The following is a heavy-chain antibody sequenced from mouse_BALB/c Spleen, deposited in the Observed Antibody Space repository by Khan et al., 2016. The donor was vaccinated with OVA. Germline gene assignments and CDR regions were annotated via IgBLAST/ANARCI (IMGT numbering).Heavy chain of an antibody. D-gene: IGHD2-3*01. Sequence: QVQLKQSGPGLVAPSQSLSITCTVSGFSLTSYGVSWVRQPPGKGLEWLGVISGGGSINYHSTLKSRLAISTDNSKSHVFLKLTSLQTDDTATYXGAGFDASYYAMDYWGQGTSVTVSS. V-gene: IGHV2-3*01. CDR1: GFSLTSYG. CDR2: ISGGGSI. CDR3: AGFDASYYAMDY. J-gene: IGHJ4*01.